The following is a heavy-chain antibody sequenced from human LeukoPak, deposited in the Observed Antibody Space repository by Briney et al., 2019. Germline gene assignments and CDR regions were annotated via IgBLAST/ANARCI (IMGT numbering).Heavy chain of an antibody. CDR3: TTERRGSYSSGLDY. D-gene: IGHD1-26*01. V-gene: IGHV3-15*01. CDR2: IKSKSRGGTT. J-gene: IGHJ4*02. Sequence: GGSLSLSCAASGFTFSNAWMSWVRQAPGKGLEWVGRIKSKSRGGTTDYAAPVKGRFTISRDDSKDALYLRMNSLKSEDTAVYYCTTERRGSYSSGLDYWGQGTLVTVSS. CDR1: GFTFSNAW.